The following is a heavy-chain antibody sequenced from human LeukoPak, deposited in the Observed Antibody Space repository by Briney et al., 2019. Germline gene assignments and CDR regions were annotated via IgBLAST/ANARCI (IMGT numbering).Heavy chain of an antibody. CDR2: IYHSGST. CDR1: GVSISSSNW. CDR3: ARSCSSTSCYSSADWFDP. D-gene: IGHD2-2*01. Sequence: PSETLSLTCAVSGVSISSSNWWSWVRQPPGKGLEWIGEIYHSGSTNYNPSLKSRVTISVDKSKNQFSLKLSSVTAADTAVYYCARSCSSTSCYSSADWFDPWGQGTLVTVSS. V-gene: IGHV4-4*02. J-gene: IGHJ5*02.